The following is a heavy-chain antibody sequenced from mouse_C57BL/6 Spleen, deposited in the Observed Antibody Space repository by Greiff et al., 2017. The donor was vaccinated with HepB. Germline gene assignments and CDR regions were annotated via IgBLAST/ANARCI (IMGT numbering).Heavy chain of an antibody. CDR1: GFTFSSYG. CDR2: ISSGGSYT. D-gene: IGHD4-1*01. V-gene: IGHV5-6*01. CDR3: ARQGITGTEYYFDY. J-gene: IGHJ2*01. Sequence: EVQLVESGGDLVKPGGSLKLSCAASGFTFSSYGMSWVRQTPDKRLEWVATISSGGSYTYYPDSVKGRFTISRDNAKNTLYLQMSSLKSEDTAMYYCARQGITGTEYYFDYWGQGTTLTVSS.